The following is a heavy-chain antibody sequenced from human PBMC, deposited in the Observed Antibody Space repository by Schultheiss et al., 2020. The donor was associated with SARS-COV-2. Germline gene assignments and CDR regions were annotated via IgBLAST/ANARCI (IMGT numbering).Heavy chain of an antibody. CDR2: ISSSSSYI. J-gene: IGHJ6*02. D-gene: IGHD5-24*01. CDR1: GFTFSSYS. V-gene: IGHV3-21*01. CDR3: ARDQMRGRNGRRYYYYGMDV. Sequence: GGSLRLSCAASGFTFSSYSMNWVRQAPGKGLEWVSSISSSSSYIYYADSVKGRFTISRDNSKNTLYLQMNSLRAEDTAVYYCARDQMRGRNGRRYYYYGMDVWGQGTTVTVSS.